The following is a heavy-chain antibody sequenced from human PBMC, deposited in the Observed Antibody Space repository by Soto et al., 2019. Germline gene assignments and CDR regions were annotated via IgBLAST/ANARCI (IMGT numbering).Heavy chain of an antibody. J-gene: IGHJ4*02. V-gene: IGHV1-69*13. CDR3: ARGRNVGVRYYDSSGYHYNDY. CDR2: IIPIFGTA. D-gene: IGHD3-22*01. Sequence: GASVKVSGKASGGTFSSYAISWVRQAPGQGLEWMGGIIPIFGTANYAQKFQGRVTITADESTSTAYMELSSLRSEDTAVYYCARGRNVGVRYYDSSGYHYNDYWGQGTLVTVSS. CDR1: GGTFSSYA.